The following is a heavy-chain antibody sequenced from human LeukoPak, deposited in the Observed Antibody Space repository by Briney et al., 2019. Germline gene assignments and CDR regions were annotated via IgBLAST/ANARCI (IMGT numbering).Heavy chain of an antibody. J-gene: IGHJ6*03. Sequence: GGSLRLSCAASGFTFSSYAMHWVRQAPGKGLEWVAVISCDGSNKYYADSVKGRFTISRDNSKNTLYLQMNSLRAEDTAVYYCARDIVVVPAAIAGGGYMDVWGKGTTVTVSS. CDR1: GFTFSSYA. CDR3: ARDIVVVPAAIAGGGYMDV. CDR2: ISCDGSNK. D-gene: IGHD2-2*01. V-gene: IGHV3-30*01.